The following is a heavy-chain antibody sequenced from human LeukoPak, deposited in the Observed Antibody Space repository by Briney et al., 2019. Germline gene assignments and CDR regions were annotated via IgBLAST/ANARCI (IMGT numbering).Heavy chain of an antibody. CDR3: ARGHYGSGSYYDY. CDR2: IFYSGST. D-gene: IGHD3-10*01. V-gene: IGHV4-59*01. J-gene: IGHJ4*02. CDR1: GGSITNYF. Sequence: PSETLSLTCTVSGGSITNYFWSWIRQPPGKGLEWIGYIFYSGSTKYNPSLEGRVNMSVDTSKNQFSLKLTSVTAADTAMHYCARGHYGSGSYYDYWGQGTLVTVSS.